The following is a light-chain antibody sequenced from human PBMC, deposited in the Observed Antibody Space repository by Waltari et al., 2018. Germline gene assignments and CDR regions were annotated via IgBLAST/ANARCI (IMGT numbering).Light chain of an antibody. CDR1: QSLLHNNGHIY. J-gene: IGKJ2*01. Sequence: EIVMTQSPPSLPVPPGAPASISCRSSQSLLHNNGHIYLDWYLQKPGQSPQLLIYLGSTRAAEVPDRFSAGGSGTDFTLRISGVEADDVGLYYCMQVLQNPTFGQGTRLEIK. CDR3: MQVLQNPT. CDR2: LGS. V-gene: IGKV2-28*01.